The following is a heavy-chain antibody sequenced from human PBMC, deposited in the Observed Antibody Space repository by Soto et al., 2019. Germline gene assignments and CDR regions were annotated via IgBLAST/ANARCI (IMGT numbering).Heavy chain of an antibody. CDR2: ISAYNGNT. CDR1: GYTFTSYG. V-gene: IGHV1-18*01. D-gene: IGHD3-9*01. Sequence: QVQLVQSGAEVKKPGASVKVSCKASGYTFTSYGISWVRQAPGQGLEWMGWISAYNGNTNYAQKPXXRATLTTHTSXXTXYXGLRSLGSDDTAVYYCAREDILTGYYASSYYYGMDVWGQGTTVTVSS. CDR3: AREDILTGYYASSYYYGMDV. J-gene: IGHJ6*02.